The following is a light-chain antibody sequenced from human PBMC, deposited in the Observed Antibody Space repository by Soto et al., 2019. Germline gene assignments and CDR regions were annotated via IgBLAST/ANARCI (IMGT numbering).Light chain of an antibody. J-gene: IGLJ1*01. V-gene: IGLV2-14*01. Sequence: QSVLSQPASVSGSPGQSITISCTGTSSDVGGYEYVSWYQHQPGKAPKLIIYDVTNRPSGVSNRFSGSKSGNTASLTISGIQTEDEADYYCGSITISSTDVFSSGSKDTVL. CDR3: GSITISSTDV. CDR2: DVT. CDR1: SSDVGGYEY.